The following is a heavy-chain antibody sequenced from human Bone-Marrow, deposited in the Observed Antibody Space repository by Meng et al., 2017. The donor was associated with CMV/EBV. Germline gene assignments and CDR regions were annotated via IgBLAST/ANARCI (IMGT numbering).Heavy chain of an antibody. V-gene: IGHV3-53*01. J-gene: IGHJ6*02. D-gene: IGHD3/OR15-3a*01. CDR2: IYSGGYT. CDR3: ARAHGPMGGMDV. Sequence: GESLKISCAASGFTVSNNYMSWVRQAPGKGLEWVSVIYSGGYTYYADSVKGRFTISRDNSKNTLYLQMNSLRAEDTAVYYCARAHGPMGGMDVWGQGTTVTVSS. CDR1: GFTVSNNY.